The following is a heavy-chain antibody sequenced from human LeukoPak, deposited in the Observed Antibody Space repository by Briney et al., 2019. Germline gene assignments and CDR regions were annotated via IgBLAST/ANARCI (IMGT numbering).Heavy chain of an antibody. V-gene: IGHV7-4-1*02. Sequence: ASVKVSCKASGYTFTGYYVHWVRQAPGQGLEWMGWINTNTGNPTYAQGFTGRFVFSLDTSVSTAYLQISSLKAEDTAVYYCARDEYSYSSSLSLGLYWGQGTLVTVSS. CDR2: INTNTGNP. J-gene: IGHJ4*02. CDR1: GYTFTGYY. CDR3: ARDEYSYSSSLSLGLY. D-gene: IGHD6-6*01.